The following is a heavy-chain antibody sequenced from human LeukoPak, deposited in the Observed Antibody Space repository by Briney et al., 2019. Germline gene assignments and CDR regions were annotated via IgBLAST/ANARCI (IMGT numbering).Heavy chain of an antibody. CDR2: INHSGST. V-gene: IGHV4-34*01. D-gene: IGHD6-13*01. CDR1: GGSFSGYY. CDR3: ASLIAAAGTFHYYYYMDV. J-gene: IGHJ6*03. Sequence: PSETLSLTCAVYGGSFSGYYWSWIRQPPGKGLEWIGEINHSGSTNYNPSLKSRVTISVDTSKNQFSLKLSSVTAADTAVYYCASLIAAAGTFHYYYYMDVWGKGTTVTVSS.